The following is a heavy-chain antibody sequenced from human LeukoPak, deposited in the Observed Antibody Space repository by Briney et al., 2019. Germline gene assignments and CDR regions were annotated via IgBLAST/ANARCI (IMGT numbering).Heavy chain of an antibody. Sequence: ASVKVSCKASGYTFTGYYMNWVRQSPGQRLEWRGWINPNSGGTNYAQKFQGRVTMTRDTSISTAYMELSRLRSDDTAVYYCARVAKELYSSGWYDYWGQGTLVTVSS. J-gene: IGHJ4*02. CDR1: GYTFTGYY. D-gene: IGHD6-19*01. V-gene: IGHV1-2*02. CDR3: ARVAKELYSSGWYDY. CDR2: INPNSGGT.